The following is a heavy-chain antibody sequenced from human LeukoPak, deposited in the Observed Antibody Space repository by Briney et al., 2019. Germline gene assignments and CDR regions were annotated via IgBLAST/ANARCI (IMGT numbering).Heavy chain of an antibody. J-gene: IGHJ4*02. D-gene: IGHD1-26*01. CDR3: GRQGYTASYYFVDY. Sequence: SETLSLTCAVSGYSISSGYYWGWIRQPPGKVLEWIGTFYYNGNTYYNPSLKSRVTISVDKSKNQFSLKLRTVTAADTAVYYCGRQGYTASYYFVDYWSQGTLVTVSS. CDR1: GYSISSGYY. V-gene: IGHV4-38-2*01. CDR2: FYYNGNT.